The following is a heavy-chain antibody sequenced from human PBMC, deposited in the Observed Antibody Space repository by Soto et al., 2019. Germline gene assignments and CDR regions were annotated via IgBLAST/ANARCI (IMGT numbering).Heavy chain of an antibody. CDR3: ARDLALFIAAAGPQGDY. CDR2: ISAYNGNT. CDR1: GYTFTSYG. J-gene: IGHJ4*02. V-gene: IGHV1-18*01. D-gene: IGHD6-13*01. Sequence: QVQLVQSGAVVKKPGASVKVSCKASGYTFTSYGISWVRQAPGQGLEWMGWISAYNGNTNYAQKLQGRVTMTTDTSTSTAYMELRSLRSDDTAVYYCARDLALFIAAAGPQGDYWGQGTLVTVSS.